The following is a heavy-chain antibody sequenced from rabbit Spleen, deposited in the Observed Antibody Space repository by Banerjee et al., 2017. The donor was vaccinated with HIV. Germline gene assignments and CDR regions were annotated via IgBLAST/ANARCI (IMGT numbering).Heavy chain of an antibody. V-gene: IGHV1S45*01. CDR1: KFSFSNVFW. CDR2: IYAGDNGGT. Sequence: QEQLEESGGDLVKPGASLTLTCTASKFSFSNVFWMCWVRQAPGKGLEWIACIYAGDNGGTYYASWAKGRFTISKTSSTTVTLQMTSLTVADTATYFCARNGGMLDYNLWGPGTLVTVS. D-gene: IGHD6-1*01. J-gene: IGHJ4*01. CDR3: ARNGGMLDYNL.